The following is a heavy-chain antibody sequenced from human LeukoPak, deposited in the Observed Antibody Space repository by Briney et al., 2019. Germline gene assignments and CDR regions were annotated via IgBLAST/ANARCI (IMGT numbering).Heavy chain of an antibody. CDR3: AKSVTSMTTASLDY. CDR1: GFTFSNYD. Sequence: GRSLRLSCAASGFTFSNYDMHWVRQAPGKGLEWVAVISYEGNNKYYADSVKGRFTISRDNSKNTLYVQMNSLRAEDTAVYYCAKSVTSMTTASLDYWGQGTLVTVSS. J-gene: IGHJ4*02. V-gene: IGHV3-30*18. CDR2: ISYEGNNK. D-gene: IGHD4-17*01.